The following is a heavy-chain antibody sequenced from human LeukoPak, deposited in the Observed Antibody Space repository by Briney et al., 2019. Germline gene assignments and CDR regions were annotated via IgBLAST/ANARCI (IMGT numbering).Heavy chain of an antibody. CDR1: GFTFSNYG. CDR2: ISGSGDRT. J-gene: IGHJ4*02. CDR3: SNHLYYGGNFVGLNY. D-gene: IGHD4-23*01. V-gene: IGHV3-23*01. Sequence: PGGSLRLSCAASGFTFSNYGMSWVRQAPGKGLEWVSAISGSGDRTYYADSVEGRFTISRDNSKNTLYLQGNSLRAEDTAVYYCSNHLYYGGNFVGLNYWGQGTLVTVSS.